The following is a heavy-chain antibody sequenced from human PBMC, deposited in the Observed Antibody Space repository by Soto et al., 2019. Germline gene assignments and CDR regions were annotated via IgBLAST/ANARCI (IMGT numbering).Heavy chain of an antibody. J-gene: IGHJ3*02. V-gene: IGHV1-45*02. D-gene: IGHD1-26*01. CDR3: ARLIVGATTNAFDI. CDR2: ITPFNGNA. Sequence: VKVSCKASGYTFTYRYLHWVRQAPGQALEWMGRITPFNGNANYAQKFQGRVTITTDKSTSTAYMELSSLRSEDTAMYYCARLIVGATTNAFDIWGQGTMVTVSS. CDR1: GYTFTYRY.